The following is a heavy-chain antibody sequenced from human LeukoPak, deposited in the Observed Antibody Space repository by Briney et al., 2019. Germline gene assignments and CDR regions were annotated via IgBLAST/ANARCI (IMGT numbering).Heavy chain of an antibody. CDR3: AACPYTSGACDY. J-gene: IGHJ4*02. CDR1: GFTFSDHF. V-gene: IGHV3-72*01. D-gene: IGHD6-25*01. Sequence: GGSLRLSCAASGFTFSDHFMDWVRQAPGNGLEWVGRSKNKADSYATYSAASVKGRFTISIDDSKPSLSLQMNSLKTEDTAIYFCAACPYTSGACDYWGQGTLVTVSS. CDR2: SKNKADSYAT.